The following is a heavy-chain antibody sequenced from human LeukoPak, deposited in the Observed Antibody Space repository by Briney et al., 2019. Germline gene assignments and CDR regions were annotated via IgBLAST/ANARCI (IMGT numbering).Heavy chain of an antibody. CDR1: GFTFSSYA. CDR3: ARGRAAAGTRYHYMDV. Sequence: PGGSLRLSCAASGFTFSSYAMHWVRQAPGKGLEWVAVISYDGSNKYYADSVKGRFTISRDNSKNTLYLQMNSLRAEDTAVYYCARGRAAAGTRYHYMDVWGKGTTVTVSS. CDR2: ISYDGSNK. D-gene: IGHD6-13*01. V-gene: IGHV3-30*01. J-gene: IGHJ6*03.